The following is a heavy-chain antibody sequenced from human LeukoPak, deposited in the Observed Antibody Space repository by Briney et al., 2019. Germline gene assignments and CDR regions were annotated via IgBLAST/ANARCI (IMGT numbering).Heavy chain of an antibody. V-gene: IGHV4-38-2*02. CDR2: IYHSGNT. CDR3: ARAHGYSYGYGTPFDP. CDR1: NYSISSGYY. D-gene: IGHD5-18*01. Sequence: PSETLSLTCTVSNYSISSGYYWGWIRQPPGKGLEWIGNIYHSGNTYYNPSLKSRVRMSVDTSENQFSLKLSSVTAADTAVYYCARAHGYSYGYGTPFDPWGQGTLDTVSS. J-gene: IGHJ5*02.